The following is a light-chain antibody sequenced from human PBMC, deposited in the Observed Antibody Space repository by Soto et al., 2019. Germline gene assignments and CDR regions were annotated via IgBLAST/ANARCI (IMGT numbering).Light chain of an antibody. CDR3: QVWDRSSDHRVV. Sequence: SYELTQPPSVSVAPGKTASIFCERNNIGTKSVNWYQQKPGQAPVLVIYYDSARPSGIPERFSGSNAGNTATLTISTVEAGDEADYYCQVWDRSSDHRVVFGGGTKLTVL. CDR1: NIGTKS. J-gene: IGLJ2*01. V-gene: IGLV3-21*04. CDR2: YDS.